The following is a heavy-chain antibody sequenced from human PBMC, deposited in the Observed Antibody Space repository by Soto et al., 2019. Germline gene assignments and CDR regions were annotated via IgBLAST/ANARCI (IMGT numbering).Heavy chain of an antibody. CDR1: GYTFTSYG. CDR2: ISAYNGNT. CDR3: AVPSYRYYYYGMDV. Sequence: AAVKVSCKASGYTFTSYGISWVRQAPGQGLEWMGWISAYNGNTNYAQKLQGRVTMTTDTSTSTAYMELRSLRSDDTAVYYCAVPSYRYYYYGMDVWGQGTTVTGSS. J-gene: IGHJ6*02. V-gene: IGHV1-18*01.